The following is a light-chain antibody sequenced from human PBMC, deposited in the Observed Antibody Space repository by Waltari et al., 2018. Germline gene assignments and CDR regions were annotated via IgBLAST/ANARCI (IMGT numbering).Light chain of an antibody. CDR2: DTS. CDR1: QSVSSY. Sequence: EIVLTQSPATLSLSPGERATLSCRASQSVSSYLAWYQQKPGQAPRLLIYDTSNRATGIPARFSGSGSGTDFTLTISSLEPEDFAVYYCQQRNYWPVTFGGGTKVEIE. J-gene: IGKJ4*01. V-gene: IGKV3-11*01. CDR3: QQRNYWPVT.